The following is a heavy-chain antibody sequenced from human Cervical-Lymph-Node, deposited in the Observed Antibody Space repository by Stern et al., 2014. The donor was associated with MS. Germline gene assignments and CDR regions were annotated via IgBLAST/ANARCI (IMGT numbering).Heavy chain of an antibody. V-gene: IGHV3-30*18. CDR2: ISYDGTHK. Sequence: VHLVESGGGVVQPGTSLRLSCAASGFSFSDYGIHWVRQAPGKALEWVAVISYDGTHKYYGDSVKGRVTISRDNSKNTLYLQMNSLRSDDTAVYYCAKDLGGNAFDYWGQGTLVTVSS. CDR3: AKDLGGNAFDY. J-gene: IGHJ4*02. CDR1: GFSFSDYG. D-gene: IGHD4-23*01.